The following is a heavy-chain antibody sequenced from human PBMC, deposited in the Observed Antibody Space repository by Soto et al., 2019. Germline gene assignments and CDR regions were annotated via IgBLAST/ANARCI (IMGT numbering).Heavy chain of an antibody. Sequence: SETLSLTCTVSGGSISSYYWSWIRQPPGKGLEWIGYIYYSGSTNYNPSLKSRVTISVDTSKNQFSLKLSSVTAADTAVYYCARHWGSRVSYFDYWGQGTLVTVSS. J-gene: IGHJ4*02. CDR3: ARHWGSRVSYFDY. CDR2: IYYSGST. D-gene: IGHD7-27*01. CDR1: GGSISSYY. V-gene: IGHV4-59*08.